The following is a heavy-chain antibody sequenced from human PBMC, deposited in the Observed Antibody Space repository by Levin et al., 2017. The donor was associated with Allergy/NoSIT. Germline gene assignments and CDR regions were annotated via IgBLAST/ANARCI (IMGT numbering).Heavy chain of an antibody. D-gene: IGHD6-19*01. V-gene: IGHV4-61*09. J-gene: IGHJ3*02. CDR3: ARKGSASYEAFHI. CDR2: IYISGST. Sequence: PSETLSLTCTVSGDSISSDTYYYNWIRQPAGRGLEWIGHIYISGSTSYNASLKSRVTISIDTSRNEFSLKMSSVTAADTAVYYCARKGSASYEAFHIWGQGTMVIVSS. CDR1: GDSISSDTYY.